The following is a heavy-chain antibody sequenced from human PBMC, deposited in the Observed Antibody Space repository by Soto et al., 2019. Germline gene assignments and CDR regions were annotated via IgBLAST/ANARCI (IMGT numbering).Heavy chain of an antibody. CDR2: IWNDGSHK. CDR3: ARSFGVSGRYFYYYGLDV. J-gene: IGHJ6*02. Sequence: VQLVESGGGVAQAGSSLRLSCAASGFTLSSSDMHWVRQAPGKGLEWVSDIWNDGSHKDYVDSVKGRFSVSRDKSKNTVYLQMNSLRGEDKAVYYCARSFGVSGRYFYYYGLDVWGQGTTVTVSS. D-gene: IGHD2-8*01. V-gene: IGHV3-33*01. CDR1: GFTLSSSD.